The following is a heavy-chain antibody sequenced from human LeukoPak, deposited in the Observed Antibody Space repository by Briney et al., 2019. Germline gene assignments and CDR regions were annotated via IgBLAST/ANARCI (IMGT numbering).Heavy chain of an antibody. Sequence: SETLSLTCTVSGRSISSSSYYWGWIRQPPGKGLEWFGSIYYSGSTYYNPSLKSPVTISVDTSKNQFSLKLSSVTAADTAVYYCARSDAASAEYFQHWGQGTLVTVSS. J-gene: IGHJ1*01. D-gene: IGHD5-18*01. CDR2: IYYSGST. V-gene: IGHV4-39*01. CDR3: ARSDAASAEYFQH. CDR1: GRSISSSSYY.